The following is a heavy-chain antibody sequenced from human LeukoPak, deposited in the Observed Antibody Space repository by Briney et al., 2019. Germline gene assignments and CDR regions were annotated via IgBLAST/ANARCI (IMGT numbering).Heavy chain of an antibody. J-gene: IGHJ3*02. CDR2: IKSKTDGGTT. V-gene: IGHV3-15*01. Sequence: GGSLRLSCAASGFTFSNAWMSWVRQAPGKGLEWVGRIKSKTDGGTTDYAAPVKGRFTISRDDSKNTLYLQMNSLKTEDTAVYYCTTDPSGSYSDAFDIWGQGTMDTVSS. CDR3: TTDPSGSYSDAFDI. D-gene: IGHD1-26*01. CDR1: GFTFSNAW.